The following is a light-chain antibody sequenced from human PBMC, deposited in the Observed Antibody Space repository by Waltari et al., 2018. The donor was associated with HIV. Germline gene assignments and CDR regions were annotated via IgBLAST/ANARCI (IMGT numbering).Light chain of an antibody. CDR2: AAS. CDR1: QIITSH. CDR3: QQSFTLPLT. V-gene: IGKV1-39*01. J-gene: IGKJ3*01. Sequence: DIQMTQSPSSLSTSVGDRVTLTCRASQIITSHLNWYQQRPGKAPKLLFYAASSLESGVPSRFSGSGSGTDYTLTISSLQPEDFATYYCQQSFTLPLTFGPGTKVDIK.